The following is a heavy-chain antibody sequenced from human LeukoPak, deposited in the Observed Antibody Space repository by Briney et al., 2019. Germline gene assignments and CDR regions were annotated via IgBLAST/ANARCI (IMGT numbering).Heavy chain of an antibody. CDR2: IIPIFGTA. D-gene: IGHD1-26*01. J-gene: IGHJ3*02. CDR3: ARVLSGRYYDAFDI. Sequence: SVKVSCKASGGTFSSYAISWVRQAPGQGLEWMGRIIPIFGTANYAQKFQGRGTITTDESTSTAYMELSSLRSEDTAVYYCARVLSGRYYDAFDIWGQGTMVTVSS. V-gene: IGHV1-69*05. CDR1: GGTFSSYA.